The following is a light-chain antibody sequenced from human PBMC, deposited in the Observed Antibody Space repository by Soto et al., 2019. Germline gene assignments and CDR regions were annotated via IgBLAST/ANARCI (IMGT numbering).Light chain of an antibody. Sequence: QSVLTQPASVSGSPGQSITISCTGTSSDIGAYDYVSRFQQYSGKAPTLIIYEVRFRPSGVSSRFSGSKSGNTASLTISGLQTEDEADYYCGSYASATLIFGGGTKLTVL. V-gene: IGLV2-14*03. CDR1: SSDIGAYDY. J-gene: IGLJ2*01. CDR2: EVR. CDR3: GSYASATLI.